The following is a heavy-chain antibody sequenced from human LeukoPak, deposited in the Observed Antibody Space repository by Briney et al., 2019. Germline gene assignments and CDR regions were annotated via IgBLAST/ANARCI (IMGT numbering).Heavy chain of an antibody. CDR1: CVSISSYY. CDR3: ARGYRSGYYPG. CDR2: IYYSGST. Sequence: SETLSLTCTVSCVSISSYYGSWIWQPPGKGLEWIGYIYYSGSTNYNPSLKSRVTISVDTSKNQFSLKLSSVTAADTAVYYCARGYRSGYYPGWGQGALVTVSS. V-gene: IGHV4-59*01. J-gene: IGHJ4*02. D-gene: IGHD3-22*01.